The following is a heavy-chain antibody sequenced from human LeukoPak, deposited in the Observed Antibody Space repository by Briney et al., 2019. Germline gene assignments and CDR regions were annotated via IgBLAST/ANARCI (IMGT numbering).Heavy chain of an antibody. CDR3: ARVGGGQGIAAAKATSSYYYYMDV. D-gene: IGHD6-13*01. CDR2: ISSSSTYI. CDR1: GFTFSSYS. J-gene: IGHJ6*03. Sequence: PGGSLRLSCAASGFTFSSYSMNWVRQAPGKGLEWVSSISSSSTYIYYADSVKGRFTISRDNAKNSLYLQMNSLRAEDTAVYYCARVGGGQGIAAAKATSSYYYYMDVWGKGTTVTISS. V-gene: IGHV3-21*01.